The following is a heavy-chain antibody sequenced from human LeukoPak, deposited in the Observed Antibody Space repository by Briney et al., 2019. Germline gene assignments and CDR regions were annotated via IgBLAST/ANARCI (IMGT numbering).Heavy chain of an antibody. CDR3: AREGIAAGCDY. CDR1: GFTFSSYW. J-gene: IGHJ4*02. Sequence: GGSLRLSCAASGFTFSSYWVTWVRQAPGKALEWVANIKQDGSEKYYVDSVKGRFTISRDNAKNSLYLQMNSLRAEDTAVYYCAREGIAAGCDYWGQGTLVTVSS. V-gene: IGHV3-7*01. D-gene: IGHD6-13*01. CDR2: IKQDGSEK.